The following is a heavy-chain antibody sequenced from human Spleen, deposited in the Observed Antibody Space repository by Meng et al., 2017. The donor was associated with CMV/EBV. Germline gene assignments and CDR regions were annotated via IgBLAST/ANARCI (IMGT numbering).Heavy chain of an antibody. V-gene: IGHV3-30*02. Sequence: GGSLRLSCAATGFTFSSYGMHWVRQAPGKGLEWVAFIRYDGSNKYYADSVKGRFTISRDNSKNTLYLQMNSLRAEDTAVYYCARVPLRFLEWSTLTWYGMDVWGQGTTVTVSS. CDR3: ARVPLRFLEWSTLTWYGMDV. CDR1: GFTFSSYG. J-gene: IGHJ6*02. D-gene: IGHD3-3*01. CDR2: IRYDGSNK.